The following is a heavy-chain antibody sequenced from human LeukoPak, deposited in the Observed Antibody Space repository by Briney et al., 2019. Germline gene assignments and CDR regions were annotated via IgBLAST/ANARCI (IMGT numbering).Heavy chain of an antibody. J-gene: IGHJ1*01. V-gene: IGHV4-61*08. Sequence: TSETLSLTCTVSGGSISSGGYYWSWIRQPPGKGLEWIGYIYYSGSTNYNPSLKSRVTISVDTSKNQFSLKLSSVTAADTAVYYCASAQATGSEYFQHWGQGTLVTVSS. CDR2: IYYSGST. CDR3: ASAQATGSEYFQH. D-gene: IGHD2-15*01. CDR1: GGSISSGGYY.